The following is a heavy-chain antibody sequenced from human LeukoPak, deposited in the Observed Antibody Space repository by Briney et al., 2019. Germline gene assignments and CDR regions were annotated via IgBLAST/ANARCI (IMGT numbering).Heavy chain of an antibody. CDR1: GGSISGYY. J-gene: IGHJ5*02. Sequence: SETLSLTCSVSGGSISGYYWSWVRQPPGKGLEWIGYIYTSGSTNYNPSLKSRVTILVDTSKDQFSLKLSSVTAADTAVYYCATTTTIASWFDPWGQGTLVTVSP. V-gene: IGHV4-4*09. CDR3: ATTTTIASWFDP. CDR2: IYTSGST. D-gene: IGHD2-21*01.